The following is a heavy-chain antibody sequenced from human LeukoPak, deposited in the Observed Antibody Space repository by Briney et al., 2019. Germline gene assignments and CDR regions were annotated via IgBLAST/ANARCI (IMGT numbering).Heavy chain of an antibody. Sequence: SETLSLTCTLSGGTVTSSTYFWGWIRQPPGKGLEWIGSISYSGATYYNPSLKSRVSISVHTSKNQFSLKLSSVTAADTAVYYCARDGFYYHYYMDVWGEGTTVTVSS. CDR2: ISYSGAT. V-gene: IGHV4-39*07. CDR1: GGTVTSSTYF. CDR3: ARDGFYYHYYMDV. D-gene: IGHD1-14*01. J-gene: IGHJ6*03.